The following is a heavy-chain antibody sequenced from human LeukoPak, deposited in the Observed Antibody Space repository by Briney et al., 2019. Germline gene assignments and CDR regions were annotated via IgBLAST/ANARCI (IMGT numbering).Heavy chain of an antibody. J-gene: IGHJ4*02. V-gene: IGHV3-48*03. CDR1: GFTFSSYE. Sequence: GGSLRLSCAASGFTFSSYEMNWVRQAPGKGLEWVSYISSGSTIYDADSVKGRFTISRDNAKNSLYLQMNSLRAEDTAVYYCARESIAAAGAPFDYWGQGTLVTVSS. D-gene: IGHD6-25*01. CDR3: ARESIAAAGAPFDY. CDR2: ISSGSTI.